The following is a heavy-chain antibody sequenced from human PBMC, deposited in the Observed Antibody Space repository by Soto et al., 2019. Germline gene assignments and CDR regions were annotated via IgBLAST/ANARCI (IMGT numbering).Heavy chain of an antibody. CDR1: GYSFTSYW. J-gene: IGHJ6*02. V-gene: IGHV5-51*01. D-gene: IGHD6-13*01. CDR3: ARHEWRSQQLVFGDTIDYYYGMDV. CDR2: IYPGDSDT. Sequence: GESLKISCKGSGYSFTSYWIGWVRQMPGKGLEWMGIIYPGDSDTRYSPSFQGQVTISADKSISTAYLQWGSLKASDTAMYYCARHEWRSQQLVFGDTIDYYYGMDVWGQGTTVTVSS.